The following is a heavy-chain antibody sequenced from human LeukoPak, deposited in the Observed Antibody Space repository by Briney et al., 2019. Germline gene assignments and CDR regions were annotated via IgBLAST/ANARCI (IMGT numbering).Heavy chain of an antibody. D-gene: IGHD6-13*01. Sequence: GGSLRLSCAASGFTFSSYSMNWVRQAPGKGLEWVSSISSSSSYIYYADSVKGRFTISRDNTKNSLYLQMNSLRAEDTAVYYCARDESSSWSLDYWGQGTLVTVSS. CDR1: GFTFSSYS. CDR2: ISSSSSYI. J-gene: IGHJ4*02. CDR3: ARDESSSWSLDY. V-gene: IGHV3-21*01.